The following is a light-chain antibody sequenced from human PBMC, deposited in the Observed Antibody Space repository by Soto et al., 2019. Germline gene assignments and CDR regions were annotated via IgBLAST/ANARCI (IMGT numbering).Light chain of an antibody. Sequence: EIVLTQSPVTLSLSPGERATLSCRASQSVSTKLAWYQQKPGQAPRLLISGVSTRATGVPARFSGSGSETEFTLTISSRQSEDSAVYYCQQYKNWPPITFGQGTRLEIK. J-gene: IGKJ5*01. CDR1: QSVSTK. CDR2: GVS. CDR3: QQYKNWPPIT. V-gene: IGKV3D-15*01.